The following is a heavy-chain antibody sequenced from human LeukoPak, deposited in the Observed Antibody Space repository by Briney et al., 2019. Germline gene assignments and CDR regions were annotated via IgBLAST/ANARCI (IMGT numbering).Heavy chain of an antibody. V-gene: IGHV1-18*01. CDR1: GYTFTSYG. CDR2: ISAYNGNT. D-gene: IGHD3-10*01. J-gene: IGHJ6*02. Sequence: GASVKVSCKASGYTFTSYGISWVRQAPGQGLEWMGWISAYNGNTNYAQKLQGRVIMTTDTSTSTAYMELRSPRSDDTAVYYCAREWRWFGVWYYYGMDVWGQGTTVTVSS. CDR3: AREWRWFGVWYYYGMDV.